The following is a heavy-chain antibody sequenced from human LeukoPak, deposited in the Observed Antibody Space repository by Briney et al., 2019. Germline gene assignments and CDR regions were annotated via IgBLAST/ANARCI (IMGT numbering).Heavy chain of an antibody. V-gene: IGHV2-5*01. Sequence: SGPTLVNPTQTLTLTCNCSGFSLSTSGVGVGWIRQPPGKALEWLALIYWNDDKRYSPSLKSRLTITKDTSKNQVVLTMTNMDPVDTATNYCARRIRYSSSRPLADFQHWGQGTLVTVSS. J-gene: IGHJ1*01. CDR1: GFSLSTSGVG. CDR3: ARRIRYSSSRPLADFQH. CDR2: IYWNDDK. D-gene: IGHD6-13*01.